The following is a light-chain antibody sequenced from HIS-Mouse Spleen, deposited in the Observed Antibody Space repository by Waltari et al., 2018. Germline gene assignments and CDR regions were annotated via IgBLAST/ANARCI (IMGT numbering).Light chain of an antibody. V-gene: IGLV3-19*01. CDR1: SLRRYY. J-gene: IGLJ2*01. CDR2: GKN. Sequence: SSELTQDPAVSVALGQTVRITCQGDSLRRYYASWYHQKPGQAPVLVFYGKNNRPSGIPDRFSGSSSGNTASLTITGAQAEDEADYYCNSRDSSGNHVVFGGGTKLTVL. CDR3: NSRDSSGNHVV.